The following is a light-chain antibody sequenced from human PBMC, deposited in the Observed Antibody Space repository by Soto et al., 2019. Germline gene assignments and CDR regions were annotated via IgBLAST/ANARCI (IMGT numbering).Light chain of an antibody. J-gene: IGLJ1*01. Sequence: QSALTQPASVSGSPGQSLTISCTGTSSDVGSSNFVSWYQQHPGKAPKLIIYEGSRRPSGVSGRFSGSKSGNAASLTISGLQAEDEADYYCCSFPGTSTLYVFGSGTTVTV. V-gene: IGLV2-23*01. CDR3: CSFPGTSTLYV. CDR2: EGS. CDR1: SSDVGSSNF.